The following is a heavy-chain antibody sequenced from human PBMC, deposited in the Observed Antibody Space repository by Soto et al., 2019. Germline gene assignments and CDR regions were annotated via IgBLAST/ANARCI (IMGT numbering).Heavy chain of an antibody. CDR1: GGSFSGYY. J-gene: IGHJ4*02. Sequence: PSETLSLTCAVYGGSFSGYYWSWIRQPPGKGLEWIGEINHSGSTNYNPSLKSRVTISVDTSKNQFSLKLSSVTAADTAVYYCARGGIAVAGTDYWGQGTLVTVSS. CDR3: ARGGIAVAGTDY. V-gene: IGHV4-34*01. D-gene: IGHD6-19*01. CDR2: INHSGST.